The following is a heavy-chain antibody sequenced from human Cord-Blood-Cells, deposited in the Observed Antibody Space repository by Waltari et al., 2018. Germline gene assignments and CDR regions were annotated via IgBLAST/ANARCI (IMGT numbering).Heavy chain of an antibody. CDR1: GGSISSYY. V-gene: IGHV4-4*07. J-gene: IGHJ5*02. CDR3: ARDPGDFWSGYNNWFDP. D-gene: IGHD3-3*01. CDR2: IYTSGST. Sequence: QVQLQESGPGLVKPSETLSLTCTVSGGSISSYYWSWIRQPAGKGLEWIGRIYTSGSTTYNPSLKSRVTMSVDTSKNQFSLKLSSVTAADTAVYYCARDPGDFWSGYNNWFDPWGQGTLVTVSS.